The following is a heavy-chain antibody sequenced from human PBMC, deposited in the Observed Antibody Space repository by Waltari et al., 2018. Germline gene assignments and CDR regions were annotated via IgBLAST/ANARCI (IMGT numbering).Heavy chain of an antibody. CDR2: ISGSGGST. CDR1: GFTFSSYA. Sequence: EVQQLESGGGLLQPGGSLRLSCAASGFTFSSYAMIWVRQAPGKGLEWVSAISGSGGSTYYADSVKGRFTISRDNSKNTLYQQMNSLRAEDTAVYYCAKDLGPYSSGWYEAFDIWGQGTMVTVSS. CDR3: AKDLGPYSSGWYEAFDI. V-gene: IGHV3-23*01. J-gene: IGHJ3*02. D-gene: IGHD6-19*01.